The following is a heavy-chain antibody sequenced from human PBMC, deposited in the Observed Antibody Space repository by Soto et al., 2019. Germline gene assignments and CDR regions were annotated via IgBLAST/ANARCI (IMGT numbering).Heavy chain of an antibody. CDR2: IYYSGST. V-gene: IGHV4-31*03. Sequence: PSETLSLTCTVSGGSISSGGYYWSCIRQHPGKGLEWIGYIYYSGSTYYNPSLKSRVTVSVDTSKNQFSLKLSSLTAADTAVYYCARVRENYFDSWGQGILVTVSS. CDR1: GGSISSGGYY. CDR3: ARVRENYFDS. J-gene: IGHJ4*02.